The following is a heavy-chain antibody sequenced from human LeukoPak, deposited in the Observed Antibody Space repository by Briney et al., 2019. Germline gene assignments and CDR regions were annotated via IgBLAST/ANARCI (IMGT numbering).Heavy chain of an antibody. Sequence: ASVKVSCKASGGTFSSYAISWVRQAPGQGLEWMGIINPSGGSTSYAQKFQGRVTMTRDTSTSTVYMELSSLRSEDTAVYYCARATHDYGDPSGYYYYYYGMDVWGQGTTVTVSS. CDR1: GGTFSSYA. CDR2: INPSGGST. J-gene: IGHJ6*02. D-gene: IGHD4-17*01. V-gene: IGHV1-46*01. CDR3: ARATHDYGDPSGYYYYYYGMDV.